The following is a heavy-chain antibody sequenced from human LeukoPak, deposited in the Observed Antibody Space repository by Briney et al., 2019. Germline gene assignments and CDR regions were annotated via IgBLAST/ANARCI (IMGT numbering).Heavy chain of an antibody. Sequence: PGRSLRLSCAASGFTFDDYAMHWVRQAPGKGLEWVSGISWNSGSIGYADSVKGRFTISRDNAKNSLYLQMNSLRAEDTALYYCAKGNLVGATETFDYWGQGTLVTVSS. J-gene: IGHJ4*02. CDR2: ISWNSGSI. D-gene: IGHD1-26*01. V-gene: IGHV3-9*01. CDR3: AKGNLVGATETFDY. CDR1: GFTFDDYA.